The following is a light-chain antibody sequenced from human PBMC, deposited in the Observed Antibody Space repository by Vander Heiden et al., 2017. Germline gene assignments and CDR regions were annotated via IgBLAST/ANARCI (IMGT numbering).Light chain of an antibody. CDR2: GAS. Sequence: EIVMTQSPATLSVSPGERATLSCRASQSVSSNLAWYQQKPGQAPRLLIYGASTRATSIPARFSGSGSGKEFTLTISSRQSEDFAVYYCQQYNNWPPLTFGGGTKVEIK. CDR3: QQYNNWPPLT. CDR1: QSVSSN. J-gene: IGKJ4*01. V-gene: IGKV3-15*01.